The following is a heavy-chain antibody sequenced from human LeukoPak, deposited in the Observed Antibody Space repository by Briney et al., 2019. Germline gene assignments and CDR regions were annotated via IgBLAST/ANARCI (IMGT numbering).Heavy chain of an antibody. D-gene: IGHD1-26*01. CDR3: ARSLGYGGSYLNY. Sequence: GGSLRLSCAASGFTFSSYWISWVRQAPGKGLEWVANIKQDGSEKYYVDSVKGRFTISRDNAKNSLYLQMNSLRAEDTAVYYCARSLGYGGSYLNYWGQGTLVTVSS. CDR2: IKQDGSEK. J-gene: IGHJ4*02. V-gene: IGHV3-7*01. CDR1: GFTFSSYW.